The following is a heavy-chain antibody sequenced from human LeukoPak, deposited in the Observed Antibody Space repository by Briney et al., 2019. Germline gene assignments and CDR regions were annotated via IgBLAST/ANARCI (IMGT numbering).Heavy chain of an antibody. J-gene: IGHJ4*02. CDR3: TRDRVGYYEGFDY. CDR2: IRSKAYGGTT. Sequence: GGSLRLSRTASGFTFGDYAMSWVRQAPGKGLEWVGFIRSKAYGGTTAYAASVKGRFTISRDDSKSIAYLQMNSLKTEDTAVYYCTRDRVGYYEGFDYWGQGTLVTVSS. D-gene: IGHD3-22*01. CDR1: GFTFGDYA. V-gene: IGHV3-49*04.